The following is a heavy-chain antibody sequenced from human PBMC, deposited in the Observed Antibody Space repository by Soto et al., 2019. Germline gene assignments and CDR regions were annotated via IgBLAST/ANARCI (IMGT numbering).Heavy chain of an antibody. CDR2: ISGSDDST. D-gene: IGHD6-6*01. CDR3: AKMSSSSTFDY. J-gene: IGHJ4*02. V-gene: IGHV3-23*01. CDR1: GFTFSSYA. Sequence: EVQLLESGGGLVQPGESLRLSCAASGFTFSSYAMSWVRQAPRNGLEWVSVISGSDDSTYYADSVKGRFTISRDNSKNTLYLQMNSLRAEYTAVYYCAKMSSSSTFDYWGQGTLVTVSS.